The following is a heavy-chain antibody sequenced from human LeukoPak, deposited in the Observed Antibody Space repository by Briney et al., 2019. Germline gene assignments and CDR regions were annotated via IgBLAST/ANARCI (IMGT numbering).Heavy chain of an antibody. CDR1: GFSFSVYT. D-gene: IGHD3-3*01. CDR2: ISNSGLFI. V-gene: IGHV3-21*01. Sequence: GGSLRLSCAASGFSFSVYTMTWVRQAPGKGLEWVSPISNSGLFIHYGDSVKGRFTISRDNGNNSLFLQMNSLRAEDTAVYYCARVIYGSGYYNNRFDPWGQGTLVTVSS. J-gene: IGHJ5*02. CDR3: ARVIYGSGYYNNRFDP.